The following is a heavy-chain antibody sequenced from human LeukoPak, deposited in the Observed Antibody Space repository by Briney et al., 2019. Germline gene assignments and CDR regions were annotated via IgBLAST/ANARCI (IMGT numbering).Heavy chain of an antibody. V-gene: IGHV4-39*01. D-gene: IGHD1-7*01. Sequence: SETLSLTCTVPGGSISSSSYYWGWIRQPPGKGLEWIGSIYYSGSTYYNPSLKSRVTISVDTSKNQFSLKLSSVTAADTAVYYCATPARTTSGYYYYYGMDVWGQGTTVTVSS. CDR3: ATPARTTSGYYYYYGMDV. J-gene: IGHJ6*02. CDR1: GGSISSSSYY. CDR2: IYYSGST.